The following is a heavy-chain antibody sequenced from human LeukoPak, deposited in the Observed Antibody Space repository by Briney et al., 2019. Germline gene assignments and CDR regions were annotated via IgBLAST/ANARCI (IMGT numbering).Heavy chain of an antibody. CDR2: ISYDGSNK. J-gene: IGHJ4*02. CDR3: ARGSAVADYFDY. V-gene: IGHV3-30*03. CDR1: GFTFSGYG. D-gene: IGHD6-19*01. Sequence: PGGSLRLSCAASGFTFSGYGMHWVRQAPGKGLGWVAVISYDGSNKYYADSVKGRFIISRDNSKNTLYVQMNSLRAEDTAVYYCARGSAVADYFDYWGQGTLVTVSS.